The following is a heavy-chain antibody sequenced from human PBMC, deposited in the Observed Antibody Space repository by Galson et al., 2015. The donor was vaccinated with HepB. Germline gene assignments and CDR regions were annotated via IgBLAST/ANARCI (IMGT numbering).Heavy chain of an antibody. CDR1: GFTFSRYS. V-gene: IGHV3-23*01. D-gene: IGHD5-12*01. J-gene: IGHJ4*02. Sequence: SLRLSCAASGFTFSRYSMNWVRQAPGKGLEWVSAIWGSGSTIYYADSVKGRFTISRDNSKNTVYLQMNSLRVEDTAVYYCAKDYSPDSGYDIDDWGQGTLVTVSS. CDR3: AKDYSPDSGYDIDD. CDR2: IWGSGSTI.